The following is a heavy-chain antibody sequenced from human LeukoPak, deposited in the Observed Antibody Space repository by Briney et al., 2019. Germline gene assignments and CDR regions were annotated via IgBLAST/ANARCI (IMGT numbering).Heavy chain of an antibody. V-gene: IGHV3-21*01. Sequence: PGVSLRLSCAASGFTFSSYSMNWVRQAPGKGLEWVSSISSSSSYIYYADSVKGRFTISRDNAKNSLYLQMNSLRAEDTAVYYCARESGYCSSTSCSIDYWGQGTLVTVSS. CDR1: GFTFSSYS. CDR2: ISSSSSYI. CDR3: ARESGYCSSTSCSIDY. D-gene: IGHD2-2*01. J-gene: IGHJ4*02.